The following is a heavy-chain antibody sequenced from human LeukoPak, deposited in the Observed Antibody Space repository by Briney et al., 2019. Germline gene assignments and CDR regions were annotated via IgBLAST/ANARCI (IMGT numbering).Heavy chain of an antibody. CDR1: GYSISSGYY. V-gene: IGHV4-38-2*01. D-gene: IGHD6-13*01. J-gene: IGHJ4*02. CDR3: ARGPGGYSSSWYPTSRYYFDY. Sequence: SETLSLTCAVSGYSISSGYYWGWIRQPPGKGLEWIGSIYHSGSTYYNPSLKSRVTISVDTSKNQFSLKLSSVTAADTAVYYCARGPGGYSSSWYPTSRYYFDYWGQGTLVTVSS. CDR2: IYHSGST.